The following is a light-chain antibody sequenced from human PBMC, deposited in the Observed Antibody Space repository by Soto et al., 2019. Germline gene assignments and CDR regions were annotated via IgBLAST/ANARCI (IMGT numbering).Light chain of an antibody. CDR3: QQHSKWPRT. V-gene: IGKV3-11*01. J-gene: IGKJ1*01. CDR1: QSVSST. Sequence: EIVLTQSPATLSLSPGERATLSCRASQSVSSTLAWYQQKPGQAPRLLIYDASNRATGIPARFSGSGSGTDFTLTISSLEPEDFAVYYCQQHSKWPRTFGQGTKVEIK. CDR2: DAS.